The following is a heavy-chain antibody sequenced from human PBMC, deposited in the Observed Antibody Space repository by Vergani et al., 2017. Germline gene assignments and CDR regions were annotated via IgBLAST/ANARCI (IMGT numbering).Heavy chain of an antibody. D-gene: IGHD2-21*01. J-gene: IGHJ6*02. CDR2: IKSTFDRGTT. V-gene: IGHV3-15*02. CDR1: GFSFRNAW. CDR3: TTDPRYCGDGSCYWLRDHHYYGMDV. Sequence: EVRVVESGGTLVKPGGSLRLSCVASGFSFRNAWMNWVRRTPGKGLEWVGRIKSTFDRGTTDYAAAVKGRFTISRDDSKNTLFLQMNGLKTEDIGVYYCTTDPRYCGDGSCYWLRDHHYYGMDVWGQGTTVTVSS.